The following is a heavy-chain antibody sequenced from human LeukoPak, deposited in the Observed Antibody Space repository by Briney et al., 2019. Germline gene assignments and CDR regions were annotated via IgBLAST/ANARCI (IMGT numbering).Heavy chain of an antibody. Sequence: GGSLRLSCAASGFTFSSCGMHWVRQAPGKGLEWVAFIRYDGSNKYYADSVKGRFTISRDNSKNTLYLQMNSLRAEDTAVYYCAKSDYYDILTGYSAPDYWGQGTLVTASS. D-gene: IGHD3-9*01. CDR2: IRYDGSNK. V-gene: IGHV3-30*02. CDR3: AKSDYYDILTGYSAPDY. CDR1: GFTFSSCG. J-gene: IGHJ4*02.